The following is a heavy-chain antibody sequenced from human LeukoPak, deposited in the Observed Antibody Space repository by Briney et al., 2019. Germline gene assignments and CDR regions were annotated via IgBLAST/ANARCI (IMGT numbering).Heavy chain of an antibody. CDR3: ARGGYAYYFDY. D-gene: IGHD5-18*01. J-gene: IGHJ4*02. CDR2: INHSGST. V-gene: IGHV4-34*01. Sequence: SETLSLTCAVYGGSFSGYYWSWIRQPPGKGLEWIGEINHSGSTNYNPSLKSRVTISVDTSKSQFSLKLSSVTAADTAVYYCARGGYAYYFDYWGQGTLSPSPQ. CDR1: GGSFSGYY.